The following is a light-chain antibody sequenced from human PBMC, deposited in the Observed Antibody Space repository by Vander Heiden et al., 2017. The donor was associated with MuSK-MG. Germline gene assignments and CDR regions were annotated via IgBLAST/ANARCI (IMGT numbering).Light chain of an antibody. CDR1: QLISNF. Sequence: IVLTQSPATLSVSPGERATLSCRASQLISNFLAWYQQKPCQPPRLLIHGATTRATGLPARFSGSGSATEFTLTISSLQSEDFAVYYCQQDNSWALTFGGGTKVEIK. J-gene: IGKJ4*01. CDR3: QQDNSWALT. V-gene: IGKV3-15*01. CDR2: GAT.